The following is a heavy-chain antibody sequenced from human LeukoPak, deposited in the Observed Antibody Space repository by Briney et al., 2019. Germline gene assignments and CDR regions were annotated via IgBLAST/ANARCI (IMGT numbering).Heavy chain of an antibody. CDR2: ISNSSSTI. V-gene: IGHV3-48*01. CDR1: GFTFSSYS. Sequence: GGSLRLSCAASGFTFSSYSVNWVRQAPGKGLEWVSYISNSSSTIYYADSVKGRFTISRDNAKNSLYLQMNSPRAEDTAVYYCARRGTPRGTPDYWGQGTLVTVSS. CDR3: ARRGTPRGTPDY. J-gene: IGHJ4*02. D-gene: IGHD3-10*01.